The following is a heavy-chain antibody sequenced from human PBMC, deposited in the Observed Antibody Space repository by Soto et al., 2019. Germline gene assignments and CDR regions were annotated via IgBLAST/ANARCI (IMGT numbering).Heavy chain of an antibody. CDR2: ISYDGSYK. Sequence: QVQLVESGGGVVQPGRSLRLSCAASGFTFSSYGMHWVRQAPGKGLEWVAVISYDGSYKYYADSMKGRVTISRDNSKNTLYVQMNSLRVEDTAVYYCPKEGSGVATTPDFDYWGQGTLVTVSS. J-gene: IGHJ4*02. CDR3: PKEGSGVATTPDFDY. D-gene: IGHD5-12*01. V-gene: IGHV3-30*18. CDR1: GFTFSSYG.